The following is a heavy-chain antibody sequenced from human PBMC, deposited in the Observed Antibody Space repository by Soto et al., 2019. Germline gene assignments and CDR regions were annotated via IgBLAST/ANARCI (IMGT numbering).Heavy chain of an antibody. V-gene: IGHV3-23*01. Sequence: EVQLLESGGGLVQPGGSLRLSCAASGFTFSSNAMSWVRQAPGKGLEWVSAISGSGDRSYYVDSVKGRFIISRDNSKNTLYLRMNSLRAEDTAVYYCARDSARRQYYDSSGYYPSFENWGQGTLVTVSS. CDR1: GFTFSSNA. CDR2: ISGSGDRS. CDR3: ARDSARRQYYDSSGYYPSFEN. D-gene: IGHD3-22*01. J-gene: IGHJ4*02.